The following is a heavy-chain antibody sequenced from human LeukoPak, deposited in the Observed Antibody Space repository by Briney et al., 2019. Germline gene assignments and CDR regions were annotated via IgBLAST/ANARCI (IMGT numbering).Heavy chain of an antibody. J-gene: IGHJ5*02. CDR3: ARQRGYCSGTSCYAWFDP. Sequence: NSSETLSLTCTVSGASISSGSYDWSWLRQPAGKGLEWIVRIYTSGSTNYNPSLKSRVTISVDTSKNQFSLKLRSVTAADTAVYYCARQRGYCSGTSCYAWFDPWGQGTLVTVSS. CDR2: IYTSGST. CDR1: GASISSGSYD. D-gene: IGHD2-2*01. V-gene: IGHV4-61*02.